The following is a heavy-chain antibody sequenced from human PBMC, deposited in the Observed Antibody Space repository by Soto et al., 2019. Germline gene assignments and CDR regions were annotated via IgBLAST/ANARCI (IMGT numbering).Heavy chain of an antibody. CDR2: ISAHNGNT. CDR3: ARGRYGDY. D-gene: IGHD1-1*01. J-gene: IGHJ4*02. Sequence: QVHLVQSGAEVKKPGASVKVSCKGSGYAFTTYGIPWGRQAPGQGLEWMGWISAHNGNTNYAQKLQGRVTVTRDTSTSTAYMELRSLRSDDTAVYYCARGRYGDYWGQGALVTVSS. CDR1: GYAFTTYG. V-gene: IGHV1-18*01.